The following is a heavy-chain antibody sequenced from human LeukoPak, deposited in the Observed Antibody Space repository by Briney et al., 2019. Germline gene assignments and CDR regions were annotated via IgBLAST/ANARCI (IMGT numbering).Heavy chain of an antibody. D-gene: IGHD4-17*01. V-gene: IGHV1-24*01. Sequence: GASVKVSCKVSGYTLTELSMHWVRQAPGKGLECMGGFDPEDGETIYAQKFQGRVTMTEDTSTDTAYMELSSLRSEDTAVYYCATAGVNGDYYTVYFDYWGQGTLVTVSS. CDR3: ATAGVNGDYYTVYFDY. J-gene: IGHJ4*02. CDR2: FDPEDGET. CDR1: GYTLTELS.